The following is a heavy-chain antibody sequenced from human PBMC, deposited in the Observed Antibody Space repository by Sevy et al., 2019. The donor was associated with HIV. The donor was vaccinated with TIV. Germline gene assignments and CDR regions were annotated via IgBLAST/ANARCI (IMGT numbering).Heavy chain of an antibody. Sequence: GGSLRLSCAASGFTFDDYGMSWVRQAPGKGLEWVSGVNWNGGSTAYADSVKGRFTISRDNAKNSLYLQINSLRAEDTAVYYCARENTMIEEPGWFDPWGQGTLVTVSS. V-gene: IGHV3-20*04. J-gene: IGHJ5*02. CDR3: ARENTMIEEPGWFDP. D-gene: IGHD3-22*01. CDR1: GFTFDDYG. CDR2: VNWNGGST.